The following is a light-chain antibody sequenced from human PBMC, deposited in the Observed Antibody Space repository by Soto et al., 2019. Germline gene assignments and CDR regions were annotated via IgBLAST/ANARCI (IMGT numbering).Light chain of an antibody. CDR3: QQYGSSSWT. CDR2: GTS. CDR1: QSVSSSY. J-gene: IGKJ1*01. Sequence: EIVLTQSPGTLSLSPGERATLSCRASQSVSSSYLAWYQQKPGHAPRLLIYGTSSRATAIPDRFSGSGSGTDFPLTISRLEPEDFAVYYCQQYGSSSWTFGQGTKVEIK. V-gene: IGKV3-20*01.